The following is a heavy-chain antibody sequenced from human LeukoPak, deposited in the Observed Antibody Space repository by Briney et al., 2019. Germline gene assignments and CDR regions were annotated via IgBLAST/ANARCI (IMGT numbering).Heavy chain of an antibody. CDR1: GFTFSSYA. CDR3: AKPLSAASGTDFHY. CDR2: ISGSGTTT. J-gene: IGHJ4*02. Sequence: AGGSLRLSCAASGFTFSSYAMSWVRQAPGKGLDWVSAISGSGTTTYFADSVKGRFTISRDISKNTLYLQMNSLRAEDTAVYYCAKPLSAASGTDFHYWGQGTLVTVSS. V-gene: IGHV3-23*01. D-gene: IGHD6-13*01.